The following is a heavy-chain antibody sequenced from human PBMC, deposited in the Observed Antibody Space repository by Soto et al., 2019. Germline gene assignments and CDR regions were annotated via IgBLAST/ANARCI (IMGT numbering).Heavy chain of an antibody. CDR3: SIGSWSAETFDV. J-gene: IGHJ3*01. CDR2: IIPMLTVP. D-gene: IGHD2-2*01. Sequence: QVHLEQSGAEVKKPVSSVKVSCNAAGGTFSTSTLIWVRQAPGQGLEWMGRIIPMLTVPNFAQKFQGRVTLTADKSTSTAFMELTSLTSDDTAVYYCSIGSWSAETFDVWGQGTMVTVSS. CDR1: GGTFSTST. V-gene: IGHV1-69*02.